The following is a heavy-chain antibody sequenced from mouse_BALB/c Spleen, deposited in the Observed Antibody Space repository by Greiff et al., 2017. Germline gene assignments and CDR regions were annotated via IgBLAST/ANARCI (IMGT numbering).Heavy chain of an antibody. CDR3: ASNWGAMDY. CDR1: GFTFSSYT. D-gene: IGHD4-1*02. CDR2: ISNGGGST. J-gene: IGHJ4*01. V-gene: IGHV5-12-2*01. Sequence: EVKLVESGGGLVQPGGSLKLSCAASGFTFSSYTMSWVRQTPEKRLEWVAYISNGGGSTYYPDTVKGRFTISRDNAKNTLYLQMSSLKSEDTAMYYCASNWGAMDYWGQGTSVTVSS.